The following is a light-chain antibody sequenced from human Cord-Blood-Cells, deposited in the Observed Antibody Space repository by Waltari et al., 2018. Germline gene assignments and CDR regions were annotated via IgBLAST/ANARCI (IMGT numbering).Light chain of an antibody. J-gene: IGKJ4*01. CDR1: QSLLHANGYNY. CDR3: MQALQTPLT. V-gene: IGKV2-28*01. CDR2: LGS. Sequence: DIVMTQSPLSLPVTPGEPPSFSCRLSQSLLHANGYNYLDWYMQKPGKPPQLLIYLGSNRASGVPDRFSGRGSGTDFTLKISRVEAEDVGVYYCMQALQTPLTFGGGTKVEIK.